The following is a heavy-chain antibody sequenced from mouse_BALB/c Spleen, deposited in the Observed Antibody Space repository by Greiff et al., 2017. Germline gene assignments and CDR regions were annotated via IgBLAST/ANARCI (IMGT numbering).Heavy chain of an antibody. D-gene: IGHD1-1*01. V-gene: IGHV7-3*02. J-gene: IGHJ3*01. CDR2: IRNKANGYTT. CDR3: ARDMAYYGSASAY. Sequence: EVKVVESGGGLVQPGGSLRLSCATSGFTFTDYYMSWVRQPPGKALEWLGFIRNKANGYTTEYSASVKGRFTISRDNSQSILYLQMNTLRAEDSATYYCARDMAYYGSASAYWGQGTLVTVSA. CDR1: GFTFTDYY.